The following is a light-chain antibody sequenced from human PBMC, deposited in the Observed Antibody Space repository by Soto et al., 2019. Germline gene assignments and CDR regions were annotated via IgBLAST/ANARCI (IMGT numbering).Light chain of an antibody. CDR1: QSISGW. Sequence: DIQMTQSPSTLSASVGDRVTITCRASQSISGWLAWYQQKPGKAPNLLIYKASSLESGVPSRFSGSGSGTEFTLTISSLQPDDIATYYCQEYSSHSRTFGQGTKVEVK. CDR2: KAS. J-gene: IGKJ1*01. CDR3: QEYSSHSRT. V-gene: IGKV1-5*03.